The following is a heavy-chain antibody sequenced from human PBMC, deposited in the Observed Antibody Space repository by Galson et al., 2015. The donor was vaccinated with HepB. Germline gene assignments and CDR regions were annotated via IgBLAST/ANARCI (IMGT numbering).Heavy chain of an antibody. CDR3: ARGYYYNMDV. CDR2: VNPNSGGT. Sequence: SCKASGYTFTGYYMHWVRQAPGQGLEWMGRVNPNSGGTNYAQKFQGRVTMTRDTSISTAYMELSRLRSDDTAVYYCARGYYYNMDVWGQGTTVTVSS. CDR1: GYTFTGYY. J-gene: IGHJ6*02. V-gene: IGHV1-2*06.